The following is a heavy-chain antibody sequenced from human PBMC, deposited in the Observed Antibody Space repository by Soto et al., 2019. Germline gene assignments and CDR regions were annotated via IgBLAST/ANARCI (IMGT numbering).Heavy chain of an antibody. D-gene: IGHD3-3*01. CDR1: GFTFSNYA. CDR2: ISYDGNDQ. J-gene: IGHJ1*01. Sequence: QVQLVESGGGVVQPGRSLRLSCAASGFTFSNYAMHWVRQAPGKGLEWVAAISYDGNDQYYADSVKGRFTISRDNSKNTLHLQMNSLRIEDTAVYYCAKVRSAMSAPHQECFQRWGQGTLVTVSS. CDR3: AKVRSAMSAPHQECFQR. V-gene: IGHV3-30-3*01.